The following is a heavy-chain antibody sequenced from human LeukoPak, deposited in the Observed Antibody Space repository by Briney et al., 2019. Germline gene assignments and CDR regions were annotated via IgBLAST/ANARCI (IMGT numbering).Heavy chain of an antibody. CDR3: ARVDYGDYSDAYYYGMDV. D-gene: IGHD4-17*01. CDR1: GFTFSSYW. J-gene: IGHJ6*02. CDR2: IKQDGSEK. Sequence: GRSLRLSCAASGFTFSSYWMSWVRQAPGKGLEWVANIKQDGSEKYYVDSVKGRFTISRDNAKNSLYLQMNSLRAEDTAVYYCARVDYGDYSDAYYYGMDVWGQGTTVTVSS. V-gene: IGHV3-7*03.